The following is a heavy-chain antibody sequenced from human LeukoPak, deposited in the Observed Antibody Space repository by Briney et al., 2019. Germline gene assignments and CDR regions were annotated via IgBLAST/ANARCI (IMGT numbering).Heavy chain of an antibody. V-gene: IGHV1-46*04. Sequence: ASVKVSCXASGYTFTTYYIHWVRQAPGQGLAWMGIINPSGGWTTYAQKLQGRVTLTGDTSTSTVNMELSSLKSEDTAVYYCARGRYTYGTRGAYDIWGQGTMVTVSS. CDR2: INPSGGWT. CDR1: GYTFTTYY. D-gene: IGHD5-18*01. CDR3: ARGRYTYGTRGAYDI. J-gene: IGHJ3*02.